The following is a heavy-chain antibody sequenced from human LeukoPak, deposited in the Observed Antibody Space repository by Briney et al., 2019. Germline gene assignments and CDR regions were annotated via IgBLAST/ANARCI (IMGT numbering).Heavy chain of an antibody. CDR3: ARGTMTTVTYYFDY. Sequence: SETLSLTCAVYGGSFSGYYWSWIRQPPGKGLEWIGEVNHSGSTNYNPSLKSRVTISVDTSKNQFSLKLSSVTAADTAVYYCARGTMTTVTYYFDYWGQGTLVTVSS. J-gene: IGHJ4*02. CDR1: GGSFSGYY. D-gene: IGHD4-17*01. CDR2: VNHSGST. V-gene: IGHV4-34*01.